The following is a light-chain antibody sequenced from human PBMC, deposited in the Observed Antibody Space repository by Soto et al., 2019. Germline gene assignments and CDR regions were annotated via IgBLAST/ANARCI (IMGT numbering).Light chain of an antibody. J-gene: IGLJ1*01. CDR2: EGN. CDR3: CSYAGFSTYV. V-gene: IGLV2-23*01. Sequence: QSALTQPASVSGSPGQSITISCTGTNSDVGSFNLVSWYQQHPGKAPKLMIYEGNKRPSGVSNRFSGSKSGNTASLTISGLQAEDEADYYCCSYAGFSTYVFGTGTQLTVL. CDR1: NSDVGSFNL.